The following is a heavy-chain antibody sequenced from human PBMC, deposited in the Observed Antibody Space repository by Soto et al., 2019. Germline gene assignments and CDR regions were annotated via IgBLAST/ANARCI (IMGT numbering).Heavy chain of an antibody. Sequence: GGSLRLSCAASGFTFSSYAMSWVRQAPGKGLAWVSGISVSGGSTYYADSVKGRFTISRGNSKNTLYLQMNSLRAEDTAVYYCASNKSYDLQDYWGQGTLVIVSS. D-gene: IGHD3-22*01. CDR2: ISVSGGST. J-gene: IGHJ4*02. CDR3: ASNKSYDLQDY. V-gene: IGHV3-23*01. CDR1: GFTFSSYA.